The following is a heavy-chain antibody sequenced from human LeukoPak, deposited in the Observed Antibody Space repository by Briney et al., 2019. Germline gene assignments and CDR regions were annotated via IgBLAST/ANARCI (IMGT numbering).Heavy chain of an antibody. V-gene: IGHV3-9*01. Sequence: GRSLRLSCAASGFTFDDYAMHWVRQAPGKGLEWGSGISWNSGSIGYADSVKGRFTISRDNAKNSLYLQMNSLRAEDTALYYCAKGSTMITFGGVIAPWGQGTLVTVSS. CDR2: ISWNSGSI. CDR1: GFTFDDYA. D-gene: IGHD3-16*01. J-gene: IGHJ5*02. CDR3: AKGSTMITFGGVIAP.